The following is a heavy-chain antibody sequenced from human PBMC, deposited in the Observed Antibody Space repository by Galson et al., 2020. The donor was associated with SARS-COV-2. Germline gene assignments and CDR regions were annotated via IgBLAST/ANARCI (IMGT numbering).Heavy chain of an antibody. CDR2: IGVAGDT. J-gene: IGHJ5*02. CDR1: GFTFSTYD. D-gene: IGHD6-13*01. V-gene: IGHV3-13*01. Sequence: GGSLRLPCAASGFTFSTYDMHWVRQDTRKGLEWVAGIGVAGDTYYPDSVKRRFTISRENAKSSFYLPMNRLRAEDTAVYFCVRGSIEAAGTGFDPWGQGTLVTVSS. CDR3: VRGSIEAAGTGFDP.